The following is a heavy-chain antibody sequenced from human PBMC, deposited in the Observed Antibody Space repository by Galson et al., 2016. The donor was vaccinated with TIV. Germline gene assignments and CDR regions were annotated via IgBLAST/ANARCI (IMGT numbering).Heavy chain of an antibody. CDR2: ISGTGSLN. V-gene: IGHV3-48*03. CDR1: GFTFSYYA. J-gene: IGHJ3*02. Sequence: SLRLSCAASGFTFSYYAMNWVRQAPGKGLEWVAYISGTGSLNAGETNYADSVKGRFTISRDSAKNSVFLQMSSLRAEDTAVYYCARGYSGSYYDAFDMWGQGTMVTVSS. CDR3: ARGYSGSYYDAFDM. D-gene: IGHD1-26*01.